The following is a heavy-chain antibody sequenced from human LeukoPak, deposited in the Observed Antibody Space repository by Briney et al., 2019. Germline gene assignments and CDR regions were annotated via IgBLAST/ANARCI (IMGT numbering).Heavy chain of an antibody. J-gene: IGHJ4*02. CDR3: ARVRPGIAATGTRAAPV. CDR1: GYSISSGYW. Sequence: SETLSLTCTVSGYSISSGYWWGWIRQSPGMGLEWIGSVHHSGSTYYNPSFKSRVTISVDTSKNQFSLKLSSVTAADTAVYYCARVRPGIAATGTRAAPVWGQGTLVTVSS. V-gene: IGHV4-38-2*02. D-gene: IGHD6-13*01. CDR2: VHHSGST.